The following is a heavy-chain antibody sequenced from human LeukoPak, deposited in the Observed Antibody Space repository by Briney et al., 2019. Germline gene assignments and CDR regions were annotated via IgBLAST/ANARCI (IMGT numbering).Heavy chain of an antibody. CDR1: GFTFSSYA. V-gene: IGHV3-23*01. J-gene: IGHJ4*02. CDR2: ISGSGGTT. Sequence: GGSLRLSCAASGFTFSSYAMSWVRQAPGKGLEWVSVISGSGGTTYDADSVKGRFTISRDNSKNTLYLQMNSQRAEDTAVYYCAKEGAYSSGWYASDYWGQGTLVTVSS. D-gene: IGHD6-19*01. CDR3: AKEGAYSSGWYASDY.